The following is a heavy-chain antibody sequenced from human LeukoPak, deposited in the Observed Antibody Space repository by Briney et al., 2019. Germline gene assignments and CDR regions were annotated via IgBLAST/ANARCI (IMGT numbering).Heavy chain of an antibody. J-gene: IGHJ4*02. D-gene: IGHD5-24*01. Sequence: GGSLRLSCAASGFTFSSYSMNWVRQAPGKGLEWVSSISSSSSYIYYADSVKGRFTISRDNAKNSLYLQMNSLRAEDTAVYYYAIIVEMATIVDYWGQGTLVTVSS. CDR2: ISSSSSYI. V-gene: IGHV3-21*01. CDR1: GFTFSSYS. CDR3: AIIVEMATIVDY.